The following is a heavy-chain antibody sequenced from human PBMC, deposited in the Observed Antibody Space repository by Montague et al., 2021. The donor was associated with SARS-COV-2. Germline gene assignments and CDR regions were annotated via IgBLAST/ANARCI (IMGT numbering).Heavy chain of an antibody. CDR1: GGSISSSSYY. CDR3: ARVGSQQLVRLSGMDF. D-gene: IGHD6-13*01. J-gene: IGHJ6*02. V-gene: IGHV4-39*07. Sequence: SETLSLTCTVSGGSISSSSYYWGWIRQPPGKGLEWIGSINYSGSTYYNPSLKSRVTISVDTSKNQFSLKLSSVTAADTAVYYCARVGSQQLVRLSGMDFRGQGTTVTVSS. CDR2: INYSGST.